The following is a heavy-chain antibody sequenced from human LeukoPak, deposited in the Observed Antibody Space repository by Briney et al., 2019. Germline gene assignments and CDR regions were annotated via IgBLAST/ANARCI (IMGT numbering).Heavy chain of an antibody. Sequence: GGSLRLSCAGSGFNFSTYSMHWVRQAPGKGLEWLTVMSYDGRSKFYGDSVKGRFTISRDNSKNTLYLQMNSLRPEDTAVYYCAKEDPDLVGAFDIWGQGTMVTVSA. J-gene: IGHJ3*02. D-gene: IGHD1-14*01. V-gene: IGHV3-30*04. CDR3: AKEDPDLVGAFDI. CDR2: MSYDGRSK. CDR1: GFNFSTYS.